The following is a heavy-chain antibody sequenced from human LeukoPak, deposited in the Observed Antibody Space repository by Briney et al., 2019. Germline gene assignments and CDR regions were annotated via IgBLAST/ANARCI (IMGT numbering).Heavy chain of an antibody. V-gene: IGHV4-4*09. J-gene: IGHJ6*04. Sequence: SETLSLTCTVSGGSISGYFWSWIRQPPGKGPEWIGYIYSTGTTNYSPSLSSPVTISVDTSKNQLSLNLRFVPATDTAVYYMDVWGKGTSVTVSA. CDR2: IYSTGTT. CDR3: DV. CDR1: GGSISGYF.